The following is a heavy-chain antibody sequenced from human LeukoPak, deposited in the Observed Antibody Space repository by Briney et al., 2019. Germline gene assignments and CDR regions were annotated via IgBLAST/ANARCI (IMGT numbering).Heavy chain of an antibody. J-gene: IGHJ5*02. CDR1: GFTFSSYA. CDR3: ARLGGALNRKNWFDP. CDR2: ISGSGGST. V-gene: IGHV3-23*01. Sequence: GGSLRLSCAASGFTFSSYAMSWVRQAPGKGLEWVSAISGSGGSTYYADSVKGRFTISRDNSKNTLYLQMNSLGAEDTAVYYCARLGGALNRKNWFDPWGQGTLVTVSS. D-gene: IGHD1-14*01.